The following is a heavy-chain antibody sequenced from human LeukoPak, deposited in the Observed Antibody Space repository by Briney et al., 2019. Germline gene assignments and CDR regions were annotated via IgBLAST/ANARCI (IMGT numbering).Heavy chain of an antibody. V-gene: IGHV3-23*01. D-gene: IGHD3-22*01. Sequence: GGSLRLSCAASGFTFSSYAMSWVRQAPGKGLEWVSVISGSGGSTYYADSVKGRFTISRDSSKNTLYLQMNSLRAEDTAVYYCAKGGDTSGYYYYFDYWGQGTLVTVSS. CDR3: AKGGDTSGYYYYFDY. CDR1: GFTFSSYA. CDR2: ISGSGGST. J-gene: IGHJ4*02.